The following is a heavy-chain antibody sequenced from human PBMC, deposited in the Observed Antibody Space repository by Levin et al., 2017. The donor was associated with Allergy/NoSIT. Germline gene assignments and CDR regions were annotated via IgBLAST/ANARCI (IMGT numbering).Heavy chain of an antibody. CDR1: GGTFSSYA. Sequence: ASVKVSCKASGGTFSSYAISWVRQAPGQGLEWMGGIIPIFGTANYAQKFQGRVTITADESTSTAYMELSSLRSEDTAVYYCARDYSSSSTHNYYYYYYMDVWGKGTTVTVSS. CDR2: IIPIFGTA. V-gene: IGHV1-69*13. CDR3: ARDYSSSSTHNYYYYYYMDV. D-gene: IGHD6-6*01. J-gene: IGHJ6*03.